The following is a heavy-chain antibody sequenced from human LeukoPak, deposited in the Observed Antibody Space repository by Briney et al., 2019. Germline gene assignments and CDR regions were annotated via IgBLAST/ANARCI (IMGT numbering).Heavy chain of an antibody. V-gene: IGHV3-23*01. CDR3: AKDRSSGDAFDI. CDR2: ISGSGGST. J-gene: IGHJ3*02. Sequence: GGSLRLSCAASGFTVSSNYMSWVRQAPGKGLEWVSAISGSGGSTYYADSVKGRFTISRDNSKNTLYLQMNSLRAEDTAVYYCAKDRSSGDAFDIWGRGTMVTVS. CDR1: GFTVSSNY. D-gene: IGHD6-6*01.